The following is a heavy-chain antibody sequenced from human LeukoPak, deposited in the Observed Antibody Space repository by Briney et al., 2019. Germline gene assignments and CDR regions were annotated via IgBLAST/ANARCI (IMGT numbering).Heavy chain of an antibody. CDR3: ARGTQQQLVLYYYYGMDV. D-gene: IGHD6-13*01. Sequence: ASVKVSCEASGYTFTGYYMHWVRQAPGQGLEWMGWINPNSGGTNYAQKFQGRVTMTRDTSISTAYMELSRLRSDDTAVYYCARGTQQQLVLYYYYGMDVWGQGTTVTVSS. J-gene: IGHJ6*02. CDR2: INPNSGGT. V-gene: IGHV1-2*02. CDR1: GYTFTGYY.